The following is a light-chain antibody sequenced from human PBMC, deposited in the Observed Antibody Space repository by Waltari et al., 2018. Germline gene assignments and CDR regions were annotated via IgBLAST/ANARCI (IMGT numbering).Light chain of an antibody. CDR3: QERGRT. J-gene: IGKJ1*01. CDR2: GAS. V-gene: IGKV3-15*01. Sequence: IVMTQSPATLSVSPGEGATPSCKASQSLSSNLAWYQQKPGQLPRLLIHGASTRATGIPARFSGSGSGTEFTLTISSLQAEDFAVYYCQERGRTFGQGTKVEIK. CDR1: QSLSSN.